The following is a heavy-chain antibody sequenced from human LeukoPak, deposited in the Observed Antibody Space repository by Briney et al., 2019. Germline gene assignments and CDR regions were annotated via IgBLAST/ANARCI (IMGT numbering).Heavy chain of an antibody. CDR1: GFAFGNYW. CDR3: ARGQTTFDP. V-gene: IGHV3-7*01. D-gene: IGHD1-7*01. CDR2: IKQDGSQK. Sequence: GASLRLSCKVSGFAFGNYWMSWVRQTPGKGLEWVANIKQDGSQKYYVDSVKGRFTISRDNAKNSLYLQMNSLRAEDTAVYYCARGQTTFDPWGQGTLLTVSS. J-gene: IGHJ5*02.